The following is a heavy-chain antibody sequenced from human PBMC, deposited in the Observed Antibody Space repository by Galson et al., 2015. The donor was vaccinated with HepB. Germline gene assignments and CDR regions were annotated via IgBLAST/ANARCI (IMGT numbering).Heavy chain of an antibody. J-gene: IGHJ4*02. CDR2: IWYDGSDK. D-gene: IGHD1-26*01. Sequence: SLRLSCAASGITFSHFGMHWVRQAPGKGLEWVAVIWYDGSDKYYADSVKGRFTISRDNSKNTLYLQMNSLRAEDTAVYYCARSHSASFLPNLGWGQGTLVNVSS. CDR3: ARSHSASFLPNLG. V-gene: IGHV3-33*01. CDR1: GITFSHFG.